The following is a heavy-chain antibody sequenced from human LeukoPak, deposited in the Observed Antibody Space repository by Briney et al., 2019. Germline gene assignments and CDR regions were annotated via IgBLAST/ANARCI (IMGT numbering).Heavy chain of an antibody. CDR3: ARDLRRYDSSGYYYY. J-gene: IGHJ4*02. D-gene: IGHD3-22*01. CDR1: GYTFTTHG. CDR2: ISAHNGNT. Sequence: ASVKVSCKASGYTFTTHGIAWVRQAPGQGLEWMGWISAHNGNTNYAQSLQGRVTVTTDTSTSTAYMELRSLRSDDTAVYYCARDLRRYDSSGYYYYWGQGTLVTVSS. V-gene: IGHV1-18*01.